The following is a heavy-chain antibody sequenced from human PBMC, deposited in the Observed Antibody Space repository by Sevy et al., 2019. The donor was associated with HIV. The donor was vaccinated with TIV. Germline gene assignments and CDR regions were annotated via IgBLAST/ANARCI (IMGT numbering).Heavy chain of an antibody. CDR1: GGSIGDYY. J-gene: IGHJ3*02. CDR2: IYTSGST. D-gene: IGHD3-10*01. Sequence: SETLSLTCTVSGGSIGDYYCTWIRQPAGKGLEWIGRIYTSGSTNYNPSLKSRVTMSVGTSKSQFSLTLSSLTAADTAIYYCARGGGYFDDRFDIWGQGTMVTVSS. V-gene: IGHV4-4*07. CDR3: ARGGGYFDDRFDI.